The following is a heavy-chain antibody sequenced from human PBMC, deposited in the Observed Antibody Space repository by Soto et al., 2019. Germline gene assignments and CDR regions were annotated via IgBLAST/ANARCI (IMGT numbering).Heavy chain of an antibody. V-gene: IGHV4-4*02. J-gene: IGHJ4*02. CDR2: IYHTGST. Sequence: QVQLQQSGPRLARPSGTLSLTCVVSGGSLSSTNWWTWVRQTPGKGLEWIGEIYHTGSTKYNPSLKNRVTISLDKSNNHFSLTLKSVTAADTAVYYCATLPPRIVVVVLPIPSWGQGTLVTVSS. CDR3: ATLPPRIVVVVLPIPS. D-gene: IGHD2-15*01. CDR1: GGSLSSTNW.